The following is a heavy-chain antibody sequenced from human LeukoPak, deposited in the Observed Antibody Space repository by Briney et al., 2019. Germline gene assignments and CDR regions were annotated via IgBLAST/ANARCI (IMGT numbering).Heavy chain of an antibody. CDR2: INPNSGGT. J-gene: IGHJ4*02. CDR1: GYTFTGYY. D-gene: IGHD5-24*01. CDR3: ARGHGYNYIFDYFDY. V-gene: IGHV1-2*02. Sequence: ASVKVSCKASGYTFTGYYMHWVRQAPGQGLVWMGWINPNSGGTNYAQKFQGRVTMTRDTSISTAYMELSRLRSDDTALYYCARGHGYNYIFDYFDYWGQGTLVTVSS.